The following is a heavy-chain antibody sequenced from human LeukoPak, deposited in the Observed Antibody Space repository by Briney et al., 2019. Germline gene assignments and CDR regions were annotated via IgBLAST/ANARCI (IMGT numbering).Heavy chain of an antibody. V-gene: IGHV3-30-3*01. Sequence: GGSLRLSCAASGFTFSSYAMHWVRQAPGKGLEWVAVISYDGSNKYYADSVKGRFTISRDNSKNTLYLQMNSLRAEDTAVYYCARYCSSTSCPPAPFDYWGQGTLVTVSS. D-gene: IGHD2-2*01. J-gene: IGHJ4*02. CDR1: GFTFSSYA. CDR3: ARYCSSTSCPPAPFDY. CDR2: ISYDGSNK.